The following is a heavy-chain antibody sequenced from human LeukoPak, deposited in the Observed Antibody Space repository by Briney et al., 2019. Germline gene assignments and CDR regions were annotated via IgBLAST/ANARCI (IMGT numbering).Heavy chain of an antibody. CDR1: GYTFTSYG. J-gene: IGHJ4*02. CDR3: ARVAGYYYDSSGPSLIDY. V-gene: IGHV1-18*01. CDR2: ISAYNGYT. Sequence: ASVKVSCKASGYTFTSYGISWVRQAPGQGLEWMGWISAYNGYTNYAQKLQGRVTMTTDTSTSTAYMELRSLRSDDTAVYYCARVAGYYYDSSGPSLIDYWGQGTLVTVSP. D-gene: IGHD3-22*01.